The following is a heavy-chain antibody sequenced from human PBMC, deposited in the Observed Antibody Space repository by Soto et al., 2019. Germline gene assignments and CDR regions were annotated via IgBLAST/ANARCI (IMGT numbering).Heavy chain of an antibody. D-gene: IGHD5-18*01. CDR3: AHRPPPPDTAMVVNDAFDI. J-gene: IGHJ3*02. CDR1: GFSLSTSGVG. CDR2: IYWDDDK. V-gene: IGHV2-5*02. Sequence: SGPNAGEPTQTLTLTCTFSGFSLSTSGVGVGWIRQPPGKALEWLALIYWDDDKRYSPSLKSRLTITKDTSKNQVVLTMTNMDPVDTATYYCAHRPPPPDTAMVVNDAFDIWGQGTMVTVSS.